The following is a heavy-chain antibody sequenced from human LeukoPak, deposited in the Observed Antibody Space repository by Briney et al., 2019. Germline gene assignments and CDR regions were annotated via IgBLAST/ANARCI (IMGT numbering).Heavy chain of an antibody. J-gene: IGHJ4*02. D-gene: IGHD3-3*01. CDR1: GGSISSSSYY. CDR2: IYYSGST. CDR3: ARSFNAYYDFWSGYYPLDY. V-gene: IGHV4-39*01. Sequence: PSETLSLTCTVSGGSISSSSYYWGWIRQPPGKGLEWIGSIYYSGSTYYDPSLKSRVTISVDTSKNQFSLKLSSVTAADTDVYYCARSFNAYYDFWSGYYPLDYWGQGTLVTVSS.